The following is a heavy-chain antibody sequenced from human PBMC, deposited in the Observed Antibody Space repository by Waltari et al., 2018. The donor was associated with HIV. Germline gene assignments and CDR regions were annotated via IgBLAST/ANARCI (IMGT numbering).Heavy chain of an antibody. D-gene: IGHD3-3*01. CDR2: ISGSGGST. V-gene: IGHV3-23*01. Sequence: EVQLLESGGGLVQPGGSLRLSCAASGFTFSSYAMSWVRQAPGKGLEWVSAISGSGGSTYYADSVKGRFTISRDNSKNTLYLQMNSLRAEDTAVYYCAKDIITIFGVAPLGMDVWGQGTTVTVSS. J-gene: IGHJ6*02. CDR3: AKDIITIFGVAPLGMDV. CDR1: GFTFSSYA.